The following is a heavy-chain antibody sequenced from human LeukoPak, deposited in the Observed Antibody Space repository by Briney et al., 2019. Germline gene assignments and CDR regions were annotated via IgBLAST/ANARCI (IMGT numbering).Heavy chain of an antibody. CDR1: GYSLLNYG. CDR3: TSPRSGTYEFDY. Sequence: ASVNVSCMASGYSLLNYGFSWVRQAPGQGLEWMGWISAYNRRTSYAQKFQGRLTMTIETSTSTAYMEVRGLRSDDTAVYYCTSPRSGTYEFDYWGQGILVTVSS. D-gene: IGHD1-26*01. J-gene: IGHJ4*02. CDR2: ISAYNRRT. V-gene: IGHV1-18*01.